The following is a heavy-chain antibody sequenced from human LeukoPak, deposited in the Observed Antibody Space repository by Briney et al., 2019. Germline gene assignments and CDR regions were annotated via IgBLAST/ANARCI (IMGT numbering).Heavy chain of an antibody. V-gene: IGHV1-18*01. CDR2: ISANNGDT. D-gene: IGHD1-26*01. Sequence: ASVKVSCKASGYTLTSYVIGCVRQAPGQGLEWVGWISANNGDTDYAQKFQARVTMTTDTSTSTAYMELRSLRSDDTAVYYCARESHVTREDSWGQGTLVTVSS. CDR1: GYTLTSYV. J-gene: IGHJ4*02. CDR3: ARESHVTREDS.